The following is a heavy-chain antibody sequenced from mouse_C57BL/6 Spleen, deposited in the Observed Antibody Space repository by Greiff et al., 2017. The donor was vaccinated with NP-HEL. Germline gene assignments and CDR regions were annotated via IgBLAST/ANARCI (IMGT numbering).Heavy chain of an antibody. CDR2: ISSGSSTI. V-gene: IGHV5-17*01. CDR3: ARRSIYDGYYDAMDY. Sequence: EVKLVESGGGLVKPGGSLKLSCAASGFTFSDYGLHWVRQAPETGLEWVAYISSGSSTIYYADTVKGRFTISRDNAKNTLFLQMTSLRSEDTAMYYCARRSIYDGYYDAMDYWGQGTSVTVSS. D-gene: IGHD2-3*01. J-gene: IGHJ4*01. CDR1: GFTFSDYG.